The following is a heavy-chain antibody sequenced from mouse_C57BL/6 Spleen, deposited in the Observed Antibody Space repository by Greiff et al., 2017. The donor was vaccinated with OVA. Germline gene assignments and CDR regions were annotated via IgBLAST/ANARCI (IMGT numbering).Heavy chain of an antibody. V-gene: IGHV1-80*01. CDR3: ARGGSNWYFDV. CDR2: IYPGDGDT. CDR1: GYAFSSYW. Sequence: VQLVESGAELVKPGASVKISCKASGYAFSSYWMNWVKQRPGKGLEWIGQIYPGDGDTNYNGKFKGKATLTADKSSSTAYMQLSSLTSEDSAVYFCARGGSNWYFDVWGTGTTVTVSS. J-gene: IGHJ1*03. D-gene: IGHD1-1*01.